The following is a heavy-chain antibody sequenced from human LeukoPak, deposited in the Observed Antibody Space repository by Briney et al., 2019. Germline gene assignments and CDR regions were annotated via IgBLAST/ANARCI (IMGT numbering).Heavy chain of an antibody. V-gene: IGHV3-15*01. CDR1: GFTFSSAW. J-gene: IGHJ4*02. CDR2: IKSRKAGETT. Sequence: GGSLRLSCAASGFTFSSAWMNWVRQAPGKGLEWVGRIKSRKAGETTDYAAPVKGRFTVSRDDSKDTLYLQMNSLRTDDTAVYYCTTGQDTTAHDGYWGQGTLVTVSS. CDR3: TTGQDTTAHDGY. D-gene: IGHD2-15*01.